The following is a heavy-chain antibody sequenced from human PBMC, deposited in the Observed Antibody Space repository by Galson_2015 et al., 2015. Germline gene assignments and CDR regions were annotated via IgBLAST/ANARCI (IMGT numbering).Heavy chain of an antibody. CDR2: IYPGDSDT. CDR1: GYSFADYW. CDR3: ARLQSSRFYFDY. J-gene: IGHJ4*02. V-gene: IGHV5-51*01. D-gene: IGHD6-13*01. Sequence: QSGAEVKKPGESLKISCQGSGYSFADYWIAWVRQTPGKGLEWMGIIYPGDSDTRYSPSFQGQVTISVDKSISTAYLQWTSLKASDTAMYYCARLQSSRFYFDYWGQGTLVTVSS.